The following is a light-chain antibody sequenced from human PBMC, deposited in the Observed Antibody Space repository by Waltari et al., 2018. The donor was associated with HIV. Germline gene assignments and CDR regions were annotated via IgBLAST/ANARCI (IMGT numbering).Light chain of an antibody. CDR1: SRDIGLYNY. J-gene: IGLJ2*01. Sequence: QSALTQPPSVSGSPGQSVTISCTGTSRDIGLYNYVSWYQQCPGKAPKLVIFEVTKRPSGVPDRFSGSKSGNTASLTVSGLQPEDEGDYYCSSYAAMNNFYVLFGGGTKLTVL. V-gene: IGLV2-8*01. CDR2: EVT. CDR3: SSYAAMNNFYVL.